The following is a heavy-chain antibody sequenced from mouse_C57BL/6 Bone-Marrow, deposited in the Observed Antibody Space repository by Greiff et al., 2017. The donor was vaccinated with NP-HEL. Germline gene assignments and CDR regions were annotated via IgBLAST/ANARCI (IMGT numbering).Heavy chain of an antibody. D-gene: IGHD1-1*01. CDR3: ARAPLYGSTGYYAMDY. CDR2: INPYNGDT. J-gene: IGHJ4*01. CDR1: GYSFTGYF. V-gene: IGHV1-37*01. Sequence: VQLKESGPELVKPGASVKISCKASGYSFTGYFMNWVKQSHGKSLEWIGRINPYNGDTFYNQKFKGKATLTVDKSSSTAHMELLSLTSEDFAVYYCARAPLYGSTGYYAMDYWGQGTSVTVSS.